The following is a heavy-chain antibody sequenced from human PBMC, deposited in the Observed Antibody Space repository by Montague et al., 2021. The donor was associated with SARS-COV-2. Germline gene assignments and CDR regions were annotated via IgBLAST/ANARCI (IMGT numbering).Heavy chain of an antibody. J-gene: IGHJ6*02. D-gene: IGHD1-1*01. CDR1: GFTFSSYG. Sequence: SLRLSCAASGFTFSSYGMHWVRQAPGKGLKWVAVISYDGSNKYYADSVKGRFTISRDNSKNTLYLQMNSLRAEDTAVYYCARDSGETMGYYYGMDVWGQGTTVTVSS. CDR2: ISYDGSNK. CDR3: ARDSGETMGYYYGMDV. V-gene: IGHV3-33*05.